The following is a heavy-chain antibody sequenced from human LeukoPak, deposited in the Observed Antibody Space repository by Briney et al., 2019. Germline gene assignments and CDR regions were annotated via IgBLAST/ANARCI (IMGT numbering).Heavy chain of an antibody. CDR2: IGSSISTK. CDR3: ARLHNNYGYHDFFDY. D-gene: IGHD5-18*01. J-gene: IGHJ4*02. CDR1: GFTFSSYS. Sequence: GGSLRLSCAASGFTFSSYSMNWVRQAPGKGLEWVSYIGSSISTKYYTDSVKGRFTISRDNAKNSLYLQMNSLRAEDTAVYYCARLHNNYGYHDFFDYWGQGTLVTVSS. V-gene: IGHV3-48*01.